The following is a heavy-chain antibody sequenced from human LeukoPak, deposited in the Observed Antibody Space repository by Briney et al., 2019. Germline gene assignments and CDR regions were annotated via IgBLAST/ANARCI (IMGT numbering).Heavy chain of an antibody. V-gene: IGHV3-21*01. Sequence: GGSLRLSCAASGFTFSGYSMSWVRQAPGKGLEWVSSISSSSAYIYYADSVRGRFTISRDNAKNSLHLQMNSLRAEDTAVYYCAKDRSDNTTWYVGSHWGQGTLVTVSS. D-gene: IGHD1-14*01. CDR1: GFTFSGYS. CDR2: ISSSSAYI. CDR3: AKDRSDNTTWYVGSH. J-gene: IGHJ4*02.